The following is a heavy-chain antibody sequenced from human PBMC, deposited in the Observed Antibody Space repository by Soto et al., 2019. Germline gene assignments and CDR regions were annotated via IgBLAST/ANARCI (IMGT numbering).Heavy chain of an antibody. D-gene: IGHD4-17*01. V-gene: IGHV3-23*01. J-gene: IGHJ3*01. CDR2: VSASGAKT. CDR3: AKDYGDYPGYDGFDV. CDR1: GYGLHYYA. Sequence: QLWESGGGLVHPEGSLRLSCAASGYGLHYYAMTWVRQAAGKGLEWVSSVSASGAKTRYADSVKGRFTISRDNSKNTRHLQMNGLRAEDSATYYCAKDYGDYPGYDGFDVWGHGTMVTVSS.